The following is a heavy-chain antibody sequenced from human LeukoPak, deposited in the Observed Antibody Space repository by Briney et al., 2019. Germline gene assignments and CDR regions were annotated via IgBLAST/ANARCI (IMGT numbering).Heavy chain of an antibody. CDR3: ARGSNSSSWHNWFDP. CDR1: GGTFSSYA. Sequence: SVKVSCKASGGTFSSYAISWVRQAPGQGLEWMGRIIPILGIANYAQKFQGRVTITADKSTSTAYMELSSLRSEDTAVYYCARGSNSSSWHNWFDPWGQGTLVTVSS. V-gene: IGHV1-69*04. CDR2: IIPILGIA. J-gene: IGHJ5*02. D-gene: IGHD6-13*01.